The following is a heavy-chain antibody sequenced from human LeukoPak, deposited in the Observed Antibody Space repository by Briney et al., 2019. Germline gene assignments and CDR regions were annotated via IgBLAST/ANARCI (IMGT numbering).Heavy chain of an antibody. V-gene: IGHV4-59*01. CDR2: IYYSGST. Sequence: PSETLSLTCAVYGGSFSGYYWSWIRQPPGKGLEWIGYIYYSGSTNYNPTLKSRVTISVDTSKNQFSLKLSSVTAADTAVYYCAREMATISDAFDIWGQGTMVTVSS. CDR1: GGSFSGYY. D-gene: IGHD5-12*01. CDR3: AREMATISDAFDI. J-gene: IGHJ3*02.